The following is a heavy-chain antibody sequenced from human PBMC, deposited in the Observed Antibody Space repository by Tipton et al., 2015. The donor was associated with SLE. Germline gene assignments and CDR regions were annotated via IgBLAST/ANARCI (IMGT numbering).Heavy chain of an antibody. D-gene: IGHD3-16*01. V-gene: IGHV4-39*07. J-gene: IGHJ4*02. CDR3: AGEQDHGGGFYY. CDR1: GGSVSSGSYY. Sequence: TLSLTCTVSGGSVSSGSYYWSWIRQPPGEGLEWIGSIYHSGSTYYNPSLKSRVTISVDTSKNQFSLKLSSVTAADTAVFFCAGEQDHGGGFYYWGQGTLVTVSS. CDR2: IYHSGST.